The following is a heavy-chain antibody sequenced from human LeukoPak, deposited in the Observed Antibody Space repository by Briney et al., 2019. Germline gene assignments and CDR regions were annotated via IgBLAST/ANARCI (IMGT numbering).Heavy chain of an antibody. D-gene: IGHD3-10*01. J-gene: IGHJ1*01. CDR3: AKVAHYYYGSESYYFFAH. Sequence: PGGSLRLSCTASGFTFTTYWMSWVRHPPGKGLEWVANIKQDGTEKYYVDSVKGRFTISRNNAKNSLYLQMNSLRVEDTATYYCAKVAHYYYGSESYYFFAHWGQGTPVTASS. V-gene: IGHV3-7*01. CDR2: IKQDGTEK. CDR1: GFTFTTYW.